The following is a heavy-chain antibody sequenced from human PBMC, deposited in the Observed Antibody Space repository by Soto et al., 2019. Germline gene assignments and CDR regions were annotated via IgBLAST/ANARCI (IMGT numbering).Heavy chain of an antibody. J-gene: IGHJ3*02. CDR2: INHSGST. D-gene: IGHD2-2*01. CDR3: ARNPPRAGAITSHWHRNYHTRYQLPPGGAFDI. V-gene: IGHV4-34*01. Sequence: QVQLQQWGAGLVKPSATLSLTCAVYGGSFSGNYWSWIRQPPGKGLEWIGEINHSGSTNFNPSLKSRVTISVDTSKNQFSLRLSSVTAADTAVYYCARNPPRAGAITSHWHRNYHTRYQLPPGGAFDIWGQGTMVTVSS. CDR1: GGSFSGNY.